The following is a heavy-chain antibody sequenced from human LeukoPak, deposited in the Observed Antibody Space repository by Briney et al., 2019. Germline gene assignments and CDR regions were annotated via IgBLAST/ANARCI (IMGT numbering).Heavy chain of an antibody. CDR3: ARDTFYYDSSGYYLGFDP. CDR2: INPSGGST. Sequence: ASVKVSFKASGYTLTSYYMHWVRQAPGQGLEWMGIINPSGGSTSYAQKFQGRVTMTRDTSTSTVYMELSSLRSEDTAVYYCARDTFYYDSSGYYLGFDPWGQGTLVTVSS. CDR1: GYTLTSYY. V-gene: IGHV1-46*01. D-gene: IGHD3-22*01. J-gene: IGHJ5*02.